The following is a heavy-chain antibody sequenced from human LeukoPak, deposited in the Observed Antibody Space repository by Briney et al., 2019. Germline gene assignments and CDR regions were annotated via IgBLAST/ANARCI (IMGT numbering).Heavy chain of an antibody. V-gene: IGHV5-51*01. Sequence: GESLKISCKSSGYSFTSYWIGWVRQMPGKGLEWMGIIYPGDSDTRYSPSFQGQVTISADKSISTAYLQWSSLKASDTAMYYCARQLAASYYYYYGMDVWGQGTTVTVSS. CDR3: ARQLAASYYYYYGMDV. J-gene: IGHJ6*02. CDR2: IYPGDSDT. CDR1: GYSFTSYW.